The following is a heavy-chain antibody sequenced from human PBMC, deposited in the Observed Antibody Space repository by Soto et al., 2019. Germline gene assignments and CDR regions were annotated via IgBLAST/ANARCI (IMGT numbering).Heavy chain of an antibody. CDR1: GGSISSGGYY. Sequence: SETLSLTCTVSGGSISSGGYYWSWIRQHPGKGLEWIGYIYYSGSTYYNPSLKSRVTISVDTSKNQFSLKLSSVTAADTAVYYCARDLITGTGHNWFDPWGQGTLVTVSS. J-gene: IGHJ5*02. CDR2: IYYSGST. D-gene: IGHD1-20*01. CDR3: ARDLITGTGHNWFDP. V-gene: IGHV4-31*03.